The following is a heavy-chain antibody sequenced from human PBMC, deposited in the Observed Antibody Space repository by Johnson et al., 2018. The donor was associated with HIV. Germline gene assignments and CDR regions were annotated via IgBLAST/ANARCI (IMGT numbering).Heavy chain of an antibody. CDR1: GFTFSDYF. CDR3: ARDHGWSRGWLFDAFDI. Sequence: QVQLVESGGGLVKPGGSLRLSCGGTGFTFSDYFMSWIRQAPGKGLEWVSYISSSGSTIYYADSVKGRFTISRDNAKNSLYLQMNSLRPEDTAVYYCARDHGWSRGWLFDAFDIWGQGTMVTVSS. D-gene: IGHD6-19*01. CDR2: ISSSGSTI. V-gene: IGHV3-11*04. J-gene: IGHJ3*02.